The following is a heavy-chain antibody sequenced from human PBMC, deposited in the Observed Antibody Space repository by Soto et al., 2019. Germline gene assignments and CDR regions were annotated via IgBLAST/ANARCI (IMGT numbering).Heavy chain of an antibody. CDR2: INHSGST. CDR3: ARGTQYSSGWYGY. CDR1: GGSFSGYY. D-gene: IGHD6-19*01. V-gene: IGHV4-34*01. Sequence: SETLSLTCAVYGGSFSGYYWSWICQPPGKGLEWIGEINHSGSTNYNPSLKSRVTISVDTSKNQFSLKLSSVTAADTAVYYCARGTQYSSGWYGYWGQGTLVTAPQ. J-gene: IGHJ4*02.